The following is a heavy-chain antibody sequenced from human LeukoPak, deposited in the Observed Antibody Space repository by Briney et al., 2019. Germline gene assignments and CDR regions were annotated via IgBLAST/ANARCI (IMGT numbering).Heavy chain of an antibody. D-gene: IGHD6-13*01. J-gene: IGHJ5*02. CDR3: ARHAGAIAAAGT. V-gene: IGHV5-51*01. Sequence: GASLQISFKGSGSRFTSYWIGWGRRMPGKGLGGMGSIYPGDSDTRYSRSFQGQVTISADKSITTAYLQWSSLKASDTAMYYCARHAGAIAAAGTWGQGTLVTVSS. CDR1: GSRFTSYW. CDR2: IYPGDSDT.